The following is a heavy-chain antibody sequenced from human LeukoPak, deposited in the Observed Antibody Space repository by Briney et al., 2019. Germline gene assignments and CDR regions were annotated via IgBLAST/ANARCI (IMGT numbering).Heavy chain of an antibody. D-gene: IGHD3-9*01. CDR2: IKQDGSEK. CDR3: AGGSGYLITS. V-gene: IGHV3-7*01. Sequence: GGSLRLSCAATEFSFRSYWMNWVRQAPGKGLEWLAIIKQDGSEKHYKGSVEGRFTISRDNAKNSLHLQMNSLRAEDTAVYYCAGGSGYLITSWGQGTLVTVSS. J-gene: IGHJ5*02. CDR1: EFSFRSYW.